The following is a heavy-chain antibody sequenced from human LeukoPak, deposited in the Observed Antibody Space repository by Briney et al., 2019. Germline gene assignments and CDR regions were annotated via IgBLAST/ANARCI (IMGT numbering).Heavy chain of an antibody. CDR3: ARLRGSYYNRYFDY. D-gene: IGHD1-26*01. Sequence: SGTLSLTCAVSGGSISGSTFYWAWIRQPPGKGLEWIGNIHYTGTTYYNPSLKSRVTISVDTSKNQFSLKVNSVTAADTAVYYCARLRGSYYNRYFDYWGQGTLVTVSS. CDR2: IHYTGTT. V-gene: IGHV4-39*01. CDR1: GGSISGSTFY. J-gene: IGHJ4*02.